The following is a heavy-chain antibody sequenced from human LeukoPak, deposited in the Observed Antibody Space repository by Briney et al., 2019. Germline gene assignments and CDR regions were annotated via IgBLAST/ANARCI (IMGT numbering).Heavy chain of an antibody. CDR1: GGSFSGYY. CDR2: INHSGST. J-gene: IGHJ5*02. CDR3: ARGKSYCSSTSSYGARVRNWFDP. V-gene: IGHV4-34*01. D-gene: IGHD2-2*01. Sequence: PSETLSLTCAVYGGSFSGYYWSGIRQPPGKGLEWIGEINHSGSTNYNPSLKSRVTISVDTSKNQFSLKLSSVTAADTAVYYCARGKSYCSSTSSYGARVRNWFDPWGQGTLVTVSS.